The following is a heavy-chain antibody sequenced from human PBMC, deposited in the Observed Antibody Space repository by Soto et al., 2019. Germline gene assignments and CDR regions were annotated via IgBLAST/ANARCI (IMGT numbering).Heavy chain of an antibody. CDR2: IIPLFGTT. Sequence: SVKVSFKASGGTFSSYTIAWVRQAPGQGLEWMGEIIPLFGTTNYVEKFQGRLTITADASTSTAYMELSSLRSEDTAMYYCARDSIAAAGTDYWGQGTLVTVSS. J-gene: IGHJ4*02. CDR3: ARDSIAAAGTDY. D-gene: IGHD6-13*01. V-gene: IGHV1-69*13. CDR1: GGTFSSYT.